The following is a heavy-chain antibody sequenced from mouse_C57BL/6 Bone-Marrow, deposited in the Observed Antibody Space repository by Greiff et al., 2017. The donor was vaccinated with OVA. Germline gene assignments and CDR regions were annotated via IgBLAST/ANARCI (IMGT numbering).Heavy chain of an antibody. CDR3: TTMVTTRGVYYAMDY. CDR2: IDPENGDT. CDR1: GFNIKDDY. D-gene: IGHD2-2*01. J-gene: IGHJ4*01. V-gene: IGHV14-4*01. Sequence: VQLQQSGAELVRPGASVKLSCTASGFNIKDDYMHWVKQRPEQGLEWIGWIDPENGDTEYASKFQGKATITADTSSNTAYLQLSSLTSEDTAVYYCTTMVTTRGVYYAMDYWGQGTSVTVSS.